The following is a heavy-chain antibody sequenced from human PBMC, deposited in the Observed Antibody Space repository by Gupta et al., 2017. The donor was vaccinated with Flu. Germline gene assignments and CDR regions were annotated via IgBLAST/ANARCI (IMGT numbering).Heavy chain of an antibody. D-gene: IGHD2-2*01. V-gene: IGHV4-34*01. CDR2: FNHSGST. Sequence: KGLDWIGEFNHSGSTNYNPSLKSRVTISVDTSKNQFSLKLSSVTAADTAVYYCARTAGYCSSTSCREGWFDPWGQGTLVTVSS. J-gene: IGHJ5*02. CDR3: ARTAGYCSSTSCREGWFDP.